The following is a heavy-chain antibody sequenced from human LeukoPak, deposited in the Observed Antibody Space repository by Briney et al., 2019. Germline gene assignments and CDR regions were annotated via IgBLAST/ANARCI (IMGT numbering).Heavy chain of an antibody. CDR2: IIPILGIA. J-gene: IGHJ4*02. CDR1: GGTFSSYA. Sequence: SVKVSCKASGGTFSSYAISWVRQAPGQGLEWMGRIIPILGIANYAQKFQGRVTITADKSTSTAYMELSSLRSEDTAVYYCARDRKWINYDSSGHDYWGQGTLVTVSS. CDR3: ARDRKWINYDSSGHDY. D-gene: IGHD3-22*01. V-gene: IGHV1-69*04.